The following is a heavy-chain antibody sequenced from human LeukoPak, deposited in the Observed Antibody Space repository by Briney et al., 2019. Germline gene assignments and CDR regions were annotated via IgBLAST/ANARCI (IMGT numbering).Heavy chain of an antibody. Sequence: SENLSLTCTVSGGSISSYYWSWIRQPPGKGLEWIGYIYYSGSTNYNPSLKSRVTISVDTSKNQFSLKLSSVTAADTAVYYCARASITMIGYYFDYWGQGTLVTVSS. D-gene: IGHD3-22*01. CDR2: IYYSGST. CDR3: ARASITMIGYYFDY. V-gene: IGHV4-59*08. J-gene: IGHJ4*02. CDR1: GGSISSYY.